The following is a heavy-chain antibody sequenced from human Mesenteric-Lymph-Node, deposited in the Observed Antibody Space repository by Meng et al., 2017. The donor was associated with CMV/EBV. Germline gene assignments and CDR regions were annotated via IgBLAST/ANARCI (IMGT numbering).Heavy chain of an antibody. CDR1: GFTFDDYA. CDR3: VSARIYAFDI. Sequence: SLKISCAASGFTFDDYAMHWVRQAPGKGLEWVSGISWNSGSIGYADSVKGRFTISRDNAKNSLYLQMNSLRAEDTALYYCVSARIYAFDIWGQGTMVTVSS. J-gene: IGHJ3*02. V-gene: IGHV3-9*01. D-gene: IGHD2/OR15-2a*01. CDR2: ISWNSGSI.